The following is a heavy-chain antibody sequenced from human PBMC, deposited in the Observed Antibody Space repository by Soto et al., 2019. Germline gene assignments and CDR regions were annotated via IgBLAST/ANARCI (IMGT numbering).Heavy chain of an antibody. CDR2: INAGNGNT. CDR1: GYTFTSYA. Sequence: ASVKVSCKASGYTFTSYAMHWVRHAPGQRLEWMGWINAGNGNTKYSQKFQGRVTITRDTSASTAYMELSSLRSEDTAVYYCAESRPSRHYYYMDGWGKGTTVPVSS. CDR3: AESRPSRHYYYMDG. V-gene: IGHV1-3*01. J-gene: IGHJ6*03.